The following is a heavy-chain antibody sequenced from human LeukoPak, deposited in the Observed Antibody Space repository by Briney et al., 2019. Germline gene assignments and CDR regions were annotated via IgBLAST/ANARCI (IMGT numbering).Heavy chain of an antibody. CDR1: GGSISSYY. J-gene: IGHJ4*02. V-gene: IGHV4-59*12. CDR2: IYYSGST. D-gene: IGHD3-22*01. Sequence: PSETLSLTCTVSGGSISSYYWSWIRQPPGKGLEWIGYIYYSGSTNYNPSPKSRVTISVDTSKNQFSLKLSSVTAADTAVYYCARDSYYYDSSGYHSLDYWGQGTLVTVSS. CDR3: ARDSYYYDSSGYHSLDY.